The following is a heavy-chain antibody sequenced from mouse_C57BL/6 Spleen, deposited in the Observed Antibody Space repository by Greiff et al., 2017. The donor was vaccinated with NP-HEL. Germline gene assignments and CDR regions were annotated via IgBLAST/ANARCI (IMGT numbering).Heavy chain of an antibody. Sequence: QVQLQQPGAELVKPGASVKMSCKASGYTFTSYWITWVKQRPGQGLAWIGDIYPGSGSTNYNEKFKSKATLTVDTSSSTAYMQLSSLTSEDSAVYYCARLTVVAKNAMDYWGQGTSVTVSS. J-gene: IGHJ4*01. CDR3: ARLTVVAKNAMDY. D-gene: IGHD1-1*01. CDR2: IYPGSGST. V-gene: IGHV1-55*01. CDR1: GYTFTSYW.